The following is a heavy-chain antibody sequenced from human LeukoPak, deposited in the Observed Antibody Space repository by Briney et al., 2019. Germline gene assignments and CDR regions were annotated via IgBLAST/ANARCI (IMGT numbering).Heavy chain of an antibody. V-gene: IGHV3-53*01. J-gene: IGHJ3*02. D-gene: IGHD1-26*01. Sequence: GGSLRLSCAASGFTVSSNYMSWVRQAPGKGLEWVSVIYSGGSTYYADSVKGRFTISRDNSKNTLYLQMNSLRAEDTAAYYCARLGVGATPYDAFDIWGQGTMVTVSS. CDR2: IYSGGST. CDR1: GFTVSSNY. CDR3: ARLGVGATPYDAFDI.